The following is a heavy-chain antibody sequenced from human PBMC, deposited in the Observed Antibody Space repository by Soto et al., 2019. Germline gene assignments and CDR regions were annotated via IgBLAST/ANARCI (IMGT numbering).Heavy chain of an antibody. CDR1: GFTFGDYA. Sequence: GGSLRLSCTASGFTFGDYAMSWVRQAPGKGLEWVGFIRSKAYGGTTEYAASVKGRFTISRDDSKSIAYLQMNSLKTEDTAVYYCTRDGYLIPLIDYWGQGTLVTVSS. V-gene: IGHV3-49*04. CDR3: TRDGYLIPLIDY. D-gene: IGHD5-18*01. CDR2: IRSKAYGGTT. J-gene: IGHJ4*02.